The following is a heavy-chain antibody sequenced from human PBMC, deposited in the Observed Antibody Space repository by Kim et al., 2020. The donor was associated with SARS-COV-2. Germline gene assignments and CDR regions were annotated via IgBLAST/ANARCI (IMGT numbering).Heavy chain of an antibody. J-gene: IGHJ4*02. CDR3: AREGSHSSSFDY. D-gene: IGHD6-13*01. V-gene: IGHV1-8*01. Sequence: GNAQKFQGRVTMTRNTSISTAYMELSSLRSEDTAVYYCAREGSHSSSFDYWGQGTLVTVSS.